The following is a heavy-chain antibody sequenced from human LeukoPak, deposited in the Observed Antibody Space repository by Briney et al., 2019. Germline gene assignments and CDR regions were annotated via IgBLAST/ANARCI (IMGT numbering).Heavy chain of an antibody. CDR1: GCTVSSNS. CDR2: IYSDNT. J-gene: IGHJ6*03. D-gene: IGHD3-10*01. CDR3: ARSLRVRGVPDYMDV. Sequence: GGSLRLSCTVSGCTVSSNSMSWVRQAPGKGLEWVSFIYSDNTHYSDSVKGRFTISRDNSKNTLYLQMNSLRAEDTAVYYCARSLRVRGVPDYMDVWGKGTTVTISS. V-gene: IGHV3-53*01.